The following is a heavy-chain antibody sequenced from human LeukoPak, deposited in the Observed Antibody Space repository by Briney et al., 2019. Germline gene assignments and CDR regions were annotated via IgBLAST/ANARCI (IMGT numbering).Heavy chain of an antibody. D-gene: IGHD3-3*01. V-gene: IGHV4-39*01. CDR3: ARRYYDFWSGYWYYFDY. J-gene: IGHJ4*02. Sequence: SETLSLTCTVSGGSISSSSYYWGWIRQPPGKGLEWLGSIYYSGSTYYNPSLKSRVTISVDTSKNQFSLKLSSVTAADTAVYYCARRYYDFWSGYWYYFDYWGQGTLVTVSS. CDR1: GGSISSSSYY. CDR2: IYYSGST.